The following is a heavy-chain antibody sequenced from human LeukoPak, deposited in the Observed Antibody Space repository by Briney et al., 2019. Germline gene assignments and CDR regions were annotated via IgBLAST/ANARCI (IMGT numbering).Heavy chain of an antibody. J-gene: IGHJ4*02. D-gene: IGHD4-17*01. CDR2: FDPEAGET. CDR1: RYTLTELS. CDR3: ARDVALRATVTILGWLGY. V-gene: IGHV1-24*01. Sequence: ASVKVSCKVSRYTLTELSMHWVRQAPGKGLEWMGGFDPEAGETIYAQKFQGRVTMTEDTSTDTAYMELSSLRSEDTAVYYSARDVALRATVTILGWLGYWGQGTLVTVSS.